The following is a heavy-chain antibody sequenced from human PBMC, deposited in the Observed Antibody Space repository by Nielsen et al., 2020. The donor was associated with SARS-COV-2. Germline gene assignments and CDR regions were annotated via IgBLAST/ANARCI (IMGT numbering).Heavy chain of an antibody. CDR1: GFTFSSYS. V-gene: IGHV3-21*01. CDR3: ARNYDILTGSPYYYYYGMDV. CDR2: ISSSSSYI. D-gene: IGHD3-9*01. J-gene: IGHJ6*02. Sequence: GESLKISCAASGFTFSSYSMNWVRQAPGKGLEWVSSISSSSSYIYYADSVKGRFTISRDNAKNSLYLQMSSLRAEDTAVYYCARNYDILTGSPYYYYYGMDVWGQGTTVTVS.